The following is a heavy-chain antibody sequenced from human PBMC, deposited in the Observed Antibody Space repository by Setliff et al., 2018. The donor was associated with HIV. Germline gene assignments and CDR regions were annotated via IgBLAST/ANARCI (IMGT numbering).Heavy chain of an antibody. Sequence: GESLKISCAASGFSFSAHAMHWVRQAPGKGLEWVAVISSDGNSKFDADSVKGRFTISKDFSKDTLYLQMSSLRAEDTAVYYCASPGPNYDGSAFDIWGQGTMVTVSS. CDR1: GFSFSAHA. CDR3: ASPGPNYDGSAFDI. D-gene: IGHD3-10*01. CDR2: ISSDGNSK. J-gene: IGHJ3*02. V-gene: IGHV3-30*04.